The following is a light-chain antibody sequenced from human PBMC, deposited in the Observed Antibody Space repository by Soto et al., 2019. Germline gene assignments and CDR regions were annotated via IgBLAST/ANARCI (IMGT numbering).Light chain of an antibody. CDR3: SSYTSSSTLV. Sequence: QSVLTQPASVSGSPGQSITISCTGTSSDVGGYNYVSWYQQYPGKAPKLMIYEVSNWPSGVSNRFSGSKSGNTASLTISGLQAEDEADYYCSSYTSSSTLVFGGGTKLTVL. V-gene: IGLV2-14*01. J-gene: IGLJ2*01. CDR1: SSDVGGYNY. CDR2: EVS.